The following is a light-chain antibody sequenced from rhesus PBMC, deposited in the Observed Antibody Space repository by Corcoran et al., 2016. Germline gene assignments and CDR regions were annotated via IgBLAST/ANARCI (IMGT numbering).Light chain of an antibody. Sequence: DIQMTQSPSSLSASVGDTVTITCRASQGISNYLAWYQQKPGKAPKTLIYYASNVESGVPSRFSGSGYGTDYTLTISSLQPEDFAIYYCQQHNSYPPTFGQGTKVEIK. V-gene: IGKV1S16*01. J-gene: IGKJ1*01. CDR2: YAS. CDR1: QGISNY. CDR3: QQHNSYPPT.